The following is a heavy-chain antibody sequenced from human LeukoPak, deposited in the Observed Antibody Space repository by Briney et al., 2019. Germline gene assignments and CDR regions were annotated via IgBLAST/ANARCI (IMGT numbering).Heavy chain of an antibody. J-gene: IGHJ4*02. CDR3: AVTRWLRTFDY. CDR2: INHSGST. D-gene: IGHD5-24*01. Sequence: PSQTLSLTCTVSGGSISSGGYYWSWIRQPPGKGLEWIGEINHSGSTNYNPSLKSRVTISVDTSKNQFSLKLSSVTAADTAVYYCAVTRWLRTFDYWGQGTLVTVSS. V-gene: IGHV4-30-2*01. CDR1: GGSISSGGYY.